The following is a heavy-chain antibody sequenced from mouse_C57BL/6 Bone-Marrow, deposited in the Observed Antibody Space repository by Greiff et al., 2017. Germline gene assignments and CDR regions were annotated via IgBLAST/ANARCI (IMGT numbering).Heavy chain of an antibody. J-gene: IGHJ4*01. V-gene: IGHV14-1*01. Sequence: VQLQQSGAELVRPGASVKLSCTASGFNINDYYMHWVKQRPEQGLEWIGRIDPEDGDTEYAPKFQGKATMTADTSSNTAYLQLSSLTSEDTAVYLCARSLVTGDMDYWGQGNSVTVSS. CDR3: ARSLVTGDMDY. CDR2: IDPEDGDT. D-gene: IGHD2-2*01. CDR1: GFNINDYY.